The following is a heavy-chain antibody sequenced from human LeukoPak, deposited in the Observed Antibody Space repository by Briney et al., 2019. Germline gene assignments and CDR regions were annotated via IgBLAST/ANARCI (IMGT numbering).Heavy chain of an antibody. CDR3: AKDISGWYGSFAFDI. CDR1: GFTFISYA. CDR2: ISGSGGST. J-gene: IGHJ3*02. V-gene: IGHV3-23*01. Sequence: GSLRLSCAASGFTFISYAMSWVRQAPGKGLEWVSAISGSGGSTYYADSVKGRFTISRDNSKNTLYLQMNSLRAEDTAVYYCAKDISGWYGSFAFDIWGQGTMVTVSS. D-gene: IGHD6-19*01.